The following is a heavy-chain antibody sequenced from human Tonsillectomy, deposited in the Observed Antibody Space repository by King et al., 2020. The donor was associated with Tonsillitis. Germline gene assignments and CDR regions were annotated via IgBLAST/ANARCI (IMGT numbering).Heavy chain of an antibody. V-gene: IGHV3-11*05. J-gene: IGHJ4*02. D-gene: IGHD4-17*01. CDR3: ARDISNYGFDY. Sequence: QLVQSGGGLVKPGGSLRLSCAASGFTFSDYYMSWLRQAPGKGLEWVSHIGNSGTYTNYADSVKGRFSISRDNAKNSVSLQMNSLRAEDTAVYYCARDISNYGFDYWGQGTLVTVSS. CDR1: GFTFSDYY. CDR2: IGNSGTYT.